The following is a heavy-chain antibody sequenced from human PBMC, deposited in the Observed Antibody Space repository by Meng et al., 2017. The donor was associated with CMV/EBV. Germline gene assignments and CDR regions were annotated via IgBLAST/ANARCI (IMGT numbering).Heavy chain of an antibody. J-gene: IGHJ4*02. V-gene: IGHV3-23*01. CDR2: ITSGGSGT. Sequence: CATSGFPFSSYALSWVRRAPGKGLEWVSSITSGGSGTYYADSVKGRFTISRDNSENTLYLQMSSLRADDTAVYFCARRDNTNWYSLDYWGQGTLVTVSS. D-gene: IGHD7-27*01. CDR3: ARRDNTNWYSLDY. CDR1: GFPFSSYA.